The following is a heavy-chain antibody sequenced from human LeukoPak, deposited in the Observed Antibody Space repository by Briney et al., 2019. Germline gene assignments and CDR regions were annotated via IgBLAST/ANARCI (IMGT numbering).Heavy chain of an antibody. J-gene: IGHJ5*01. Sequence: ASVKVSCKASGYTFTSYGISWVRQAPGQGLEWMGWISAYNGNTNYARKLQGRVTMTTDTPTSTAYMELRSLRSDDTAVYYCARAAGVPAAIPPGNWFDSWGQGTLVTVSS. D-gene: IGHD2-2*01. CDR1: GYTFTSYG. V-gene: IGHV1-18*01. CDR2: ISAYNGNT. CDR3: ARAAGVPAAIPPGNWFDS.